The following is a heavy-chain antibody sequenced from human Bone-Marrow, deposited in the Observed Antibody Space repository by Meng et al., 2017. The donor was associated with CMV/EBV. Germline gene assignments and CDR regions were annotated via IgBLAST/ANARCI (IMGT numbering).Heavy chain of an antibody. V-gene: IGHV1-69*05. J-gene: IGHJ6*02. CDR2: IIPIFATA. CDR1: GCTFSSYA. Sequence: SVKVSCKASGCTFSSYAISWVRQAPGQGLEWMGGIIPIFATANYAQKFQGRVTITTDESTSTAYMELSSLRSEDTAVYYCARMTMVRGVIDYYYYGMDVWGQGTTVTVSS. D-gene: IGHD3-10*01. CDR3: ARMTMVRGVIDYYYYGMDV.